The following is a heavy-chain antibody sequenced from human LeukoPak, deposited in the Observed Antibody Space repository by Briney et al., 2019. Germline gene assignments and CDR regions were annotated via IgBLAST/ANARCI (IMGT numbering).Heavy chain of an antibody. CDR2: INPSGGST. CDR1: GYTFTSYY. CDR3: ARRPPYSGSYSWFDY. V-gene: IGHV1-46*01. D-gene: IGHD1-26*01. Sequence: ASVTVSCKASGYTFTSYYMHWVRQAPGQGLEWMGIINPSGGSTNYAQKFQGRVTMTRDTSTSTVYMELSSLRSEDTAVYYCARRPPYSGSYSWFDYWGQGTLVTVSS. J-gene: IGHJ4*02.